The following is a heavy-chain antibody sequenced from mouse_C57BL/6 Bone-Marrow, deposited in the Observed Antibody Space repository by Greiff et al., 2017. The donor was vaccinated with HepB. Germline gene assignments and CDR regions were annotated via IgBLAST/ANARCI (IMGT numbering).Heavy chain of an antibody. CDR3: VRDLYDGYYEGLAY. CDR1: GFTFTTYA. V-gene: IGHV10-3*01. CDR2: IRSKSSNYAT. Sequence: EVQGVESGGGLVQPKGSLKLSCAASGFTFTTYALHWVRQAPGKGLEWVARIRSKSSNYATYYADSVKDRFTISRDDSQSMLYLQMNNLKTEDTAMYYCVRDLYDGYYEGLAYWGQGTLVTVSA. J-gene: IGHJ3*01. D-gene: IGHD2-3*01.